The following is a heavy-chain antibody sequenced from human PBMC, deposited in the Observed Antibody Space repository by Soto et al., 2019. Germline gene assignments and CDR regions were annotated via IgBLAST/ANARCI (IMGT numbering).Heavy chain of an antibody. CDR1: GFTFSSYA. J-gene: IGHJ6*03. Sequence: GGSLRLSCAASGFTFSSYAMSWVRQAPGKGLEWVSAISGSGGSIYYADSVKGRFTISRDNSKNTLYLQMNSLRAEDTAVYYCAKDGSGYSDYYYYYMDVWGKGTTVTVSS. CDR2: ISGSGGSI. CDR3: AKDGSGYSDYYYYYMDV. V-gene: IGHV3-23*01. D-gene: IGHD3-10*01.